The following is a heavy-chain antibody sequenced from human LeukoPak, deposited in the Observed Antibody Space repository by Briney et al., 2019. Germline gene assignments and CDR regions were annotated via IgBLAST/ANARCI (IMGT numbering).Heavy chain of an antibody. CDR2: ISGSGGST. D-gene: IGHD3-10*01. J-gene: IGHJ4*02. CDR3: ARELWFGELFFDY. V-gene: IGHV3-23*01. Sequence: GGSLRPSCAASGFTFSSYAMSWVRQAPGKGLEWVSAISGSGGSTYYADSVKGRFTISRDNSKNTLYLQMNCLRAEDTAIYFCARELWFGELFFDYWGQGTLVTVSS. CDR1: GFTFSSYA.